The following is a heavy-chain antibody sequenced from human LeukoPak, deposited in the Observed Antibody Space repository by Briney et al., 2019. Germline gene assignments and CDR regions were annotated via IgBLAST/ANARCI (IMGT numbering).Heavy chain of an antibody. Sequence: GGSLRLSCAASGFTFDDYTMHWVRQAPGKGLEWVSLISWDGGSTYYADSVKGRFTISRDNSKNSLYLQMNSLRTEDTALYYCAKTADYYYYYYMDVWGKGTTVTVSS. CDR1: GFTFDDYT. J-gene: IGHJ6*03. V-gene: IGHV3-43*01. CDR2: ISWDGGST. CDR3: AKTADYYYYYYMDV.